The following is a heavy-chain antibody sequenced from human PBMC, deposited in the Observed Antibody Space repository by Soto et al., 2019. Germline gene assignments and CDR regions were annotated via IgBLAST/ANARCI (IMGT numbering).Heavy chain of an antibody. CDR3: ASGYGDYYYYYCMDV. V-gene: IGHV3-53*01. Sequence: LRLSCAASGFTVSSNYMSWVRQAPGKGLEWVSVIYSGGSTYYADSVKGRFTISRDNSKNTLYLQMNSLRAEDTAVYYCASGYGDYYYYYCMDVWGQGTTVTVSS. D-gene: IGHD4-17*01. CDR1: GFTVSSNY. J-gene: IGHJ6*02. CDR2: IYSGGST.